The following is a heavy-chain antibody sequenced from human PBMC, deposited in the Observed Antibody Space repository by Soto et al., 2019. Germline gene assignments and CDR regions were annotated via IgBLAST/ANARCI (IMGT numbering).Heavy chain of an antibody. Sequence: VQLLESGGGLVQPGGSLRLSFAASGFTFSSYAMSWVRQAPGKGLEWVSAISGSGGSTYYADSVKGRFNISRDNSKNTLYLQMNSLRAEDTAVYYCAKDSQVLLWFGLFDYWGQGTLVTVSS. CDR3: AKDSQVLLWFGLFDY. D-gene: IGHD3-10*01. CDR2: ISGSGGST. V-gene: IGHV3-23*01. CDR1: GFTFSSYA. J-gene: IGHJ4*02.